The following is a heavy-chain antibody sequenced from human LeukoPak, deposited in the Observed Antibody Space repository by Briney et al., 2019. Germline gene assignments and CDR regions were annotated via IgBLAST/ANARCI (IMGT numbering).Heavy chain of an antibody. J-gene: IGHJ4*02. Sequence: PGGSLRLSCAASGFPFSSHGMHWVRQAPGKGLEWVAYIRQEGRDTYYADSVKGRFSISRDDSKYTVNLEMNSLRTEDMALYYCARDFNWGLDYWGQGTLVSVSS. CDR3: ARDFNWGLDY. D-gene: IGHD7-27*01. CDR2: IRQEGRDT. V-gene: IGHV3-30*02. CDR1: GFPFSSHG.